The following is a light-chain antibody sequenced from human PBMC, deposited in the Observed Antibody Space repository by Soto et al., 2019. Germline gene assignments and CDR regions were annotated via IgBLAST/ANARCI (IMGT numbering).Light chain of an antibody. CDR3: QQYNSYPVT. Sequence: DIQMTQSPSTLSASVGDRVTITCWASQSISSWLAWYQQKPGKAPKLLIYKASSLESGVPWRFSGSGSGTEFTLTISSLQPDDFATYYCQQYNSYPVTFGGGTKVEIK. V-gene: IGKV1-5*03. CDR2: KAS. J-gene: IGKJ4*01. CDR1: QSISSW.